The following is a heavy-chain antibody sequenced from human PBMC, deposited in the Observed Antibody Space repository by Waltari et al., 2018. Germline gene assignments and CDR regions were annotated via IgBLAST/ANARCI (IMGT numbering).Heavy chain of an antibody. J-gene: IGHJ4*02. Sequence: QVQLQESGPGLLRPSETLSLTCTVSGGSINNYYWTWIWQPPGKGLEWIGYIYHSGATNYSPSLKSRVTISLDTSKSQFSLKLSSVTAADTGVYYCAGGSGYYYDSTFDYWGQGTLVTVSS. CDR3: AGGSGYYYDSTFDY. V-gene: IGHV4-59*01. CDR2: IYHSGAT. D-gene: IGHD3-22*01. CDR1: GGSINNYY.